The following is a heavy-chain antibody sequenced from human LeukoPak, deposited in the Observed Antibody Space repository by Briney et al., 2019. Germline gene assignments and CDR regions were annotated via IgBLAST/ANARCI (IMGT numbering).Heavy chain of an antibody. CDR2: IYYSGST. D-gene: IGHD3-10*01. Sequence: SETLSLTCTVPGGSISSYYWSWIRQPPGKGLEWIGYIYYSGSTNYNPSLKSRVTISVDTSKNQFSLKLSSVTAADTAVYYCARSITYGSGSYDLGSYYFDYWGQGTLVTVSS. CDR1: GGSISSYY. V-gene: IGHV4-59*01. J-gene: IGHJ4*02. CDR3: ARSITYGSGSYDLGSYYFDY.